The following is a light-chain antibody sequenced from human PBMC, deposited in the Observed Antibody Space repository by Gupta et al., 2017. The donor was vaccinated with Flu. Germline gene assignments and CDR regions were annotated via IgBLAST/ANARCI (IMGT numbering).Light chain of an antibody. CDR1: QHINYN. CDR3: QQVSDLMLS. V-gene: IGKV1-33*01. J-gene: IGKJ3*01. CDR2: SAS. Sequence: DIQLTQSPSSLSASVGDRVTITCQASQHINYNLNWYQQRPGEAPKLLIYSASKVDTGVPSRFSGSGSGIDFTFTITRLQPEDVATYYCQQVSDLMLSFGPGTTVDFK.